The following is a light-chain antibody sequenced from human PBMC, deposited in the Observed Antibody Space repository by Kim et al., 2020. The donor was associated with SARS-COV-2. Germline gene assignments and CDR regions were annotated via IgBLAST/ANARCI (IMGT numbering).Light chain of an antibody. J-gene: IGKJ5*01. CDR3: QQYDNLPPKVT. CDR1: QDFSNY. Sequence: DIQMTQSPSSLSASVGDRVTITCQASQDFSNYLNWYQQKPGKAPKLLIYDASNLETGVPSRFSGSGSGTDFTFTISSLQPEDIATYYCQQYDNLPPKVTFGQGTRLGIK. V-gene: IGKV1-33*01. CDR2: DAS.